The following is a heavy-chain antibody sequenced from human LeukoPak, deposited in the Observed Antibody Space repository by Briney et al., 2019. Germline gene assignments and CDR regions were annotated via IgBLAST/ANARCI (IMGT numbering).Heavy chain of an antibody. D-gene: IGHD6-19*01. CDR3: ARVCPRIESGWYASVWFDP. CDR2: IYYSGST. Sequence: PSETLSLTCTVSGGSVSSGSYYWSWIRQPPGKGLEWIGYIYYSGSTNYNPSLKSRVTISVDTSKNQFSLKLSSVTAADTAVYYCARVCPRIESGWYASVWFDPWGQGTLVTVST. V-gene: IGHV4-61*01. CDR1: GGSVSSGSYY. J-gene: IGHJ5*02.